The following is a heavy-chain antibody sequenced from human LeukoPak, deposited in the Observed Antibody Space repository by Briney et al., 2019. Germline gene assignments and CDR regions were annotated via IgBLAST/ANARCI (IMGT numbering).Heavy chain of an antibody. CDR1: GITLSNYG. V-gene: IGHV3-23*01. CDR3: AKRGVVIRVILVGFHKEAYYFDS. D-gene: IGHD3-22*01. CDR2: ISGSGGGT. J-gene: IGHJ4*02. Sequence: GGSLRLSCVVSGITLSNYGMSWVRQAPGKGLEWVADISGSGGGTKYADSVKGRFTISRDNRKNTLYLQMNSLRAEDTAMYFCAKRGVVIRVILVGFHKEAYYFDSWGQGALVTVSS.